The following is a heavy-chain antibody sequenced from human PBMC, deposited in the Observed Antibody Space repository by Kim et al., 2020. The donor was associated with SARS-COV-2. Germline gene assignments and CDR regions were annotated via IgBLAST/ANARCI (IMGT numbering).Heavy chain of an antibody. Sequence: SVKVSCKASGGTFSSYAISWVRQAPGQGLEWMGGIIPIFGTANYAQKFQGRVTITADESTSTAYMELSSLRSEDTAVYYCARVSDTMIVVGFFQHWGQGTLVTVSS. D-gene: IGHD3-22*01. CDR2: IIPIFGTA. CDR1: GGTFSSYA. V-gene: IGHV1-69*13. J-gene: IGHJ1*01. CDR3: ARVSDTMIVVGFFQH.